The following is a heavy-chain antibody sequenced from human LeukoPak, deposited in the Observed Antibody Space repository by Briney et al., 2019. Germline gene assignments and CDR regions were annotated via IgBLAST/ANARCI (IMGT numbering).Heavy chain of an antibody. CDR1: GGSVSSSSEY. CDR2: IYYSGST. CDR3: ARHRYDSNGYMDN. D-gene: IGHD3-22*01. Sequence: SETLSLTCTVSGGSVSSSSEYWGWIRQPPGKGLEWIGSIYYSGSTYYNPSLKSRVTISVDTSKNRFSLKLSSVTAADTAVYYCARHRYDSNGYMDNWGQGTLVTVSS. V-gene: IGHV4-39*01. J-gene: IGHJ4*02.